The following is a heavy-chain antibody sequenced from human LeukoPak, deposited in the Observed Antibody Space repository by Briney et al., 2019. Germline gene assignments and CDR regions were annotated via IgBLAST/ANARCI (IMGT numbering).Heavy chain of an antibody. Sequence: GGSLRLSCAASGFTFSSYAMSWVRQAPGKGLEWVSAISGSGGSTYYADSVKGRFTISRDNSKNTLYLQMNSLRAEDTAVYYCAKGPPTYFSSWYFGAFDIWGQGTMVTVSS. J-gene: IGHJ3*02. CDR2: ISGSGGST. D-gene: IGHD6-13*01. CDR3: AKGPPTYFSSWYFGAFDI. V-gene: IGHV3-23*01. CDR1: GFTFSSYA.